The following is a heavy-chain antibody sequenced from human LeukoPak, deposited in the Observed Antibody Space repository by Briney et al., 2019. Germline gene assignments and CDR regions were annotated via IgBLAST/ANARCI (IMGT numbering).Heavy chain of an antibody. CDR1: GGSINSGDYY. CDR3: ASGELNYYDGSGSCLYYGMDV. J-gene: IGHJ6*02. D-gene: IGHD3-22*01. V-gene: IGHV4-30-4*01. Sequence: SQTLSLTCTVSGGSINSGDYYWSWIRQPPGKGLEWIGYIYYNGSTYYNPSLKSRVTISVDTSKNQFSLKLTSVTAADTAVYYCASGELNYYDGSGSCLYYGMDVWGQGTTVTVSS. CDR2: IYYNGST.